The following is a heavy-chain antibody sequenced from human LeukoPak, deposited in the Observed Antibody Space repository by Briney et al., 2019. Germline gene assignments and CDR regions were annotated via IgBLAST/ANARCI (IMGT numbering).Heavy chain of an antibody. V-gene: IGHV4-61*02. Sequence: ASETLSLTCTVSGGSISSSSYYWSWIRQPAGKGLEWIGRIHTSGSTNYNPSLKSRVTMSVDTSKNQFSLKLSSVTAADTAVYYCARDTYYYGSGTRFDYWGQGTLVTVSS. D-gene: IGHD3-10*01. CDR2: IHTSGST. CDR1: GGSISSSSYY. CDR3: ARDTYYYGSGTRFDY. J-gene: IGHJ4*02.